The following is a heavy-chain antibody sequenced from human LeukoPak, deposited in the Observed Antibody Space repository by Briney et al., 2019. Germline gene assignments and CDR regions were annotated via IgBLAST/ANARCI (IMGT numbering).Heavy chain of an antibody. CDR1: GGSISSYY. J-gene: IGHJ4*02. CDR3: GRGRQLPPPGLLPWFDY. D-gene: IGHD1-14*01. Sequence: SVTLSFNSTVYGGSISSYYWSWLPQPPGKGLEWFGYIYYSGSTNYHPFLKRRVTITGDTSKNQFSLKRSSLAAADTAVYYWGRGRQLPPPGLLPWFDYWGQGTLVTVSS. V-gene: IGHV4-59*01. CDR2: IYYSGST.